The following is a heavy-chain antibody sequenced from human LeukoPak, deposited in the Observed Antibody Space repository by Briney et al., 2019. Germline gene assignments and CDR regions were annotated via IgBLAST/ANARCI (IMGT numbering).Heavy chain of an antibody. CDR1: GYTFTSYG. J-gene: IGHJ4*02. CDR3: AREAYSHSHLNYFDY. Sequence: ASVKVSCKASGYTFTSYGISWVRQAPGQGLEWMGWISAYNGNTNYAQKLQGRVTMTTDTSTSTAYMELRSLRSDDTAVYYCAREAYSHSHLNYFDYWGQGTLVTVSS. D-gene: IGHD2-21*01. V-gene: IGHV1-18*01. CDR2: ISAYNGNT.